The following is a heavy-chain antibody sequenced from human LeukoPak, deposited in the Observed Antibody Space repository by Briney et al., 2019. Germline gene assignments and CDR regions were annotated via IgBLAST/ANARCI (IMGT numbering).Heavy chain of an antibody. Sequence: AGSLRLSCAASGFTFSSYWMTWVRQGPGKGLEWVASIKQDGSEKYYADSVKGRFTISRDNARNSLYLQMSSLRADDTAVYYCARDGAFRIYDYWGQGSLVTVSS. V-gene: IGHV3-7*01. J-gene: IGHJ4*02. CDR2: IKQDGSEK. CDR3: ARDGAFRIYDY. CDR1: GFTFSSYW. D-gene: IGHD3-3*02.